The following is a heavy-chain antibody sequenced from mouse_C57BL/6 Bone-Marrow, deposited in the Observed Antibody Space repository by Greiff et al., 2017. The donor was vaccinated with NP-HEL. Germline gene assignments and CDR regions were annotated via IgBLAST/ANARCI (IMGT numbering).Heavy chain of an antibody. Sequence: QVQLQQPGTELVKPGASVKLSCKASGYTFTSYWMHWVKQRPGQGLEWIGNINPSNGGTNYIEKFKSKATLTVDKSSSTAYMQLSSLTSEDSAVYYCARSFYYYGCEAYWGQGTLVTVSA. CDR2: INPSNGGT. D-gene: IGHD1-1*01. CDR3: ARSFYYYGCEAY. CDR1: GYTFTSYW. J-gene: IGHJ3*01. V-gene: IGHV1-53*01.